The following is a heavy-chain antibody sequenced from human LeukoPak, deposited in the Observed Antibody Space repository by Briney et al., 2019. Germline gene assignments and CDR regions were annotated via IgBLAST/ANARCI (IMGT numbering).Heavy chain of an antibody. J-gene: IGHJ4*02. V-gene: IGHV6-1*01. CDR1: GDSVSSSSSA. CDR3: VRGGHFDY. D-gene: IGHD3-16*01. CDR2: TYYRSKWYN. Sequence: SHTLSLTCAISGDSVSSSSSAWNWVRQSPSRGLEWLGRTYYRSKWYNDYAESVKSRIAINPDTSKNQFSLHLNSVTPEDTAVYYCVRGGHFDYWGQGTLVTVSS.